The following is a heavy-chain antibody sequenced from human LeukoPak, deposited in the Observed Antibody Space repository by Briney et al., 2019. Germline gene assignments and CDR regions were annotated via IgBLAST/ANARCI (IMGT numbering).Heavy chain of an antibody. V-gene: IGHV3-74*01. CDR3: ARDQTQLGPTTVDH. CDR1: GFSFSSYW. CDR2: ISSDGSDT. D-gene: IGHD1-1*01. J-gene: IGHJ4*02. Sequence: GGSLRLSCVAPGFSFSSYWMHWVRQDPGKGLMWVARISSDGSDTKYGDSVKGRFTISRDNGKNTLYLQMSSLGAEDTAVYYCARDQTQLGPTTVDHWGQGIQVTVSS.